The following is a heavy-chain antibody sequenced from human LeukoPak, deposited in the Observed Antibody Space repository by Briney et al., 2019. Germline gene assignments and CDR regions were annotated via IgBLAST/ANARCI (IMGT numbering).Heavy chain of an antibody. Sequence: PSETLSLTCTVSGGSISSSSYYWSWIRQPPGKGLEWIGYISSSGTTYYNPSLRSRITISVDSSKSQFSLNLSSVTASDTAVYYCAGVGNGGYGGFDYWGQGTLVTVSS. CDR1: GGSISSSSYY. CDR3: AGVGNGGYGGFDY. J-gene: IGHJ4*02. V-gene: IGHV4-30-4*01. CDR2: ISSSGTT. D-gene: IGHD5-12*01.